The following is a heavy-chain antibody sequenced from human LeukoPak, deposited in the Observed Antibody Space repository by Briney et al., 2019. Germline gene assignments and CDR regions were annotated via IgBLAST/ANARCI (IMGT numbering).Heavy chain of an antibody. CDR3: VKEASSGNFVTIDC. D-gene: IGHD1-26*01. J-gene: IGHJ4*02. CDR1: GFTFRNYV. CDR2: ITGDGGGT. Sequence: GGSLRLSCAASGFTFRNYVMSWVRQTPGKGLEWVSAITGDGGGTNHADTVKGRFTISRDNSKNILYLQMNSLRADDTAAYYCVKEASSGNFVTIDCWGQGTLVTVSS. V-gene: IGHV3-23*01.